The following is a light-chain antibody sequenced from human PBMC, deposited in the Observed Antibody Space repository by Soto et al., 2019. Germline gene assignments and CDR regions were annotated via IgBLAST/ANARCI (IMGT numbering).Light chain of an antibody. Sequence: QSVLTQPPSASGTPGQRVTISCSGSSSNLGSNDVYWYQQVPGSAPKVVISSNYRRPPGVPDRFSGSKSGTSASLTISGLQSEEESDFYCASRDDSLNGHVFGGGTKLTVL. CDR3: ASRDDSLNGHV. J-gene: IGLJ3*02. CDR2: SNY. CDR1: SSNLGSND. V-gene: IGLV1-44*01.